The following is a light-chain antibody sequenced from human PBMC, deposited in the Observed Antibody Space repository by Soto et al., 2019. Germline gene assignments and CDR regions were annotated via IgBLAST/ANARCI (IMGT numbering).Light chain of an antibody. V-gene: IGKV3-11*01. Sequence: EIVLTQSPATVSLSPGDRATLSCRASQSIGNSLAWYQQKAGQAPRLLIYDASSRASGIPARFSGSGSGTDVTLTISSLEPEDFAVYVCQQGTFGQGTKVEI. CDR3: QQGT. CDR2: DAS. J-gene: IGKJ1*01. CDR1: QSIGNS.